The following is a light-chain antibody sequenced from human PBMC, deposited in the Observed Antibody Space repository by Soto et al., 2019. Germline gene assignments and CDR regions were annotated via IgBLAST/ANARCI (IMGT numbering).Light chain of an antibody. CDR1: QGVSRT. CDR3: QQCYNWPWT. V-gene: IGKV3-15*01. CDR2: GAS. Sequence: EIVMTQSPATLSVSPGERATLSCKASQGVSRTLAWYQQKPGQAPRLLIYGASTRATGIPARFSGSGSGTEFTLTISSLQSEDFAIYYCQQCYNWPWTCGQGTKVEI. J-gene: IGKJ1*01.